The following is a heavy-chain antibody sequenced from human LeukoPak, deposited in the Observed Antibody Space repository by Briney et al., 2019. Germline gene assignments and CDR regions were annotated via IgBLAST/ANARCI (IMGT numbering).Heavy chain of an antibody. D-gene: IGHD1-26*01. J-gene: IGHJ5*02. CDR3: ARDRGIVAQFDP. Sequence: GGSLRLSYAASGFTFSGYWMSWVRQAPGKGLEWVANIKQDGSEMYYLDSVKGRFIISRDNAKNSLYLQMNSLRAEDTAVYYCARDRGIVAQFDPWGQGTLVTVSS. V-gene: IGHV3-7*01. CDR2: IKQDGSEM. CDR1: GFTFSGYW.